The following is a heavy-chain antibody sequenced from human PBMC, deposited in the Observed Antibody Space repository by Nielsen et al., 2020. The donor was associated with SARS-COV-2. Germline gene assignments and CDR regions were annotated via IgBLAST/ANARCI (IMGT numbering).Heavy chain of an antibody. CDR1: GFTFSKFP. Sequence: GESLKISCAASGFTFSKFPMHWVRQAPGKGLEWMTIISYDGSNEHYADSVKGRFTVSRDNSKDTLYLHMNRLQAEDTAIYFCARETLDHTSSFVDHWGQGTLVSVSS. CDR2: ISYDGSNE. J-gene: IGHJ5*02. D-gene: IGHD2-2*01. V-gene: IGHV3-30-3*01. CDR3: ARETLDHTSSFVDH.